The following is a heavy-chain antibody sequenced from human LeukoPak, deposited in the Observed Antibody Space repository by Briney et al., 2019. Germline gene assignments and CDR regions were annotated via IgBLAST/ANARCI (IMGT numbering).Heavy chain of an antibody. V-gene: IGHV3-21*06. Sequence: GGSLRLSCAASGFTFSSYNMNWVHQAPGKGLEWVSSISSSSNYIYYADSVKGRFTISRDNAESSLSLQMNSLSAEDTAVYYCARDGYNSANGIDVWGQGTMVTVSS. D-gene: IGHD1-1*01. CDR2: ISSSSNYI. CDR3: ARDGYNSANGIDV. CDR1: GFTFSSYN. J-gene: IGHJ3*01.